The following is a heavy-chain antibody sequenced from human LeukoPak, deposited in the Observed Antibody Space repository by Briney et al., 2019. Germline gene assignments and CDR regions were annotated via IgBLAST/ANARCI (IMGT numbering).Heavy chain of an antibody. CDR1: GYTFTDYD. CDR2: VSPYNGNT. D-gene: IGHD3-10*01. CDR3: ARNGRVRRVVKDLFEY. Sequence: ATVKVSCKTSGYTFTDYDITWVRQAPGQGLEWMGRVSPYNGNTYYSQRFQDRVIITKDTSTGTAYMDLRDLRTDDTAMYYCARNGRVRRVVKDLFEYWGQGTLVAVSS. J-gene: IGHJ4*02. V-gene: IGHV1-18*01.